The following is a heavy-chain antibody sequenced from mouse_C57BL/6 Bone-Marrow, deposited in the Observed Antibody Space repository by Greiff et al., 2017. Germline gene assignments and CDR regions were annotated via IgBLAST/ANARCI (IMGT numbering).Heavy chain of an antibody. D-gene: IGHD1-1*01. V-gene: IGHV14-3*01. J-gene: IGHJ1*03. Sequence: VQLQQSVAELVRPGASVKLSCTASGFNIKNTYMHWVKQRPEQGLEWIGRLDPANGNTKYAPKFQGKATITADTSSNTAYLQLSSLTSEDTAIYYCARDCYGSSPYWYFDVWGTGTTVTVSS. CDR3: ARDCYGSSPYWYFDV. CDR2: LDPANGNT. CDR1: GFNIKNTY.